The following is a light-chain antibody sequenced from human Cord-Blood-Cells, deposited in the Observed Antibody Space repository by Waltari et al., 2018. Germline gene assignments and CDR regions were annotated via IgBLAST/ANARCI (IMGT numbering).Light chain of an antibody. CDR2: DVS. J-gene: IGLJ1*01. V-gene: IGLV2-11*01. CDR1: SSDVGGSNY. Sequence: QSALTQPRSVSGSPRQSVTISCTGPSSDVGGSNYVSLYQQHPGTAPKLMIYDVSKRPSGVPDRFSGSKSGNTASLTISGLQAEDEADYYCCSYAGSYTFVFGTGTKVTVL. CDR3: CSYAGSYTFV.